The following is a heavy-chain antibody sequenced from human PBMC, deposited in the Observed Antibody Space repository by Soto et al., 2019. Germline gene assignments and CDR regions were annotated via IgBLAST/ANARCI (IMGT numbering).Heavy chain of an antibody. CDR1: GGSFSGYY. Sequence: SETLSLTCAVYGGSFSGYYWSWIRQPPGKGLEWIGEINHSGSTNYNPSLKSRVTISVDTSKNQFSLKLSSVTAADTAVYYCARAGIVVVPAAKNYFDYWGQGTLVTVSS. D-gene: IGHD2-2*01. CDR2: INHSGST. J-gene: IGHJ4*02. CDR3: ARAGIVVVPAAKNYFDY. V-gene: IGHV4-34*01.